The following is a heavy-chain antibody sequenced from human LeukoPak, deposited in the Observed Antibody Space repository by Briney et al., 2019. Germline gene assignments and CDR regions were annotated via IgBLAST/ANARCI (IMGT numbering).Heavy chain of an antibody. CDR2: ITDNAANT. CDR3: AKQLGYCSDGSCYFPY. V-gene: IGHV3-23*01. CDR1: GFTFSSYG. J-gene: IGHJ4*02. D-gene: IGHD2-15*01. Sequence: GGSLRLSCAASGFTFSSYGMSWVRQAPGKGLEWVSAITDNAANTFYADSVKGRFTISRDNSKSTLCLQMNSLRAEDTAVYYCAKQLGYCSDGSCYFPYWGQGTLVTVSS.